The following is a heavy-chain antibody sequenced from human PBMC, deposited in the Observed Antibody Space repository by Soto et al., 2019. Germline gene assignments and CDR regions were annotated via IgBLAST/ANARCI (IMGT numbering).Heavy chain of an antibody. V-gene: IGHV1-69*01. CDR1: GGMFYSSA. D-gene: IGHD2-2*01. J-gene: IGHJ4*02. CDR2: IVPMNGSP. CDR3: SSAANCTYQLTRY. Sequence: QVQLVQSGAEVKKPGSSVRVSCKASGGMFYSSAINWVRQAPGQGLEGMGGIVPMNGSPKDAQEFLCRVTISADASATTAYMDLSGLKSEDTAVYYCSSAANCTYQLTRYWGRGTQVTVSS.